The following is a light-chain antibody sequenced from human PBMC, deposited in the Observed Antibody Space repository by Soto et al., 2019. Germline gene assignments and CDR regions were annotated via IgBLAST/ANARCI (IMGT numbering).Light chain of an antibody. CDR1: SGSIASNY. CDR3: QSYDSSNQV. V-gene: IGLV6-57*03. CDR2: ENT. J-gene: IGLJ2*01. Sequence: NFMLTQPHSVSESPGKTVTISCTRSSGSIASNYVQWYQQRPGSAPTTVIYENTQRHSGGPDRFSGSIDSSSNSASLTISGLKTEDEADYYCQSYDSSNQVFGGGTKLTVL.